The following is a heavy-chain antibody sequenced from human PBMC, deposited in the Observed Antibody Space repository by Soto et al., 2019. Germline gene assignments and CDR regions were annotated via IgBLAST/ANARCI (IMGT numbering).Heavy chain of an antibody. CDR3: ARGVGSSPPRY. V-gene: IGHV4-59*01. D-gene: IGHD1-26*01. CDR1: GGSISVYY. J-gene: IGHJ4*02. CDR2: IYDSGSP. Sequence: KTSETLSLTCTISGGSISVYYWSWIRQPPGQALEWIGYIYDSGSPYYNPSLRSRVIISADTSKNQISLKLTSATAADPAVYHCARGVGSSPPRYWGRGTLVTVSS.